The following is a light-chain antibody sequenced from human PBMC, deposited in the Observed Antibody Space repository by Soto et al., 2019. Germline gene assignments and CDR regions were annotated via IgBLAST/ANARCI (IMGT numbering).Light chain of an antibody. V-gene: IGLV2-14*01. J-gene: IGLJ1*01. Sequence: QSVLTQPASVSESPGQSITIFCTGTSGDVGGYNYVSWYQHHPGKAPKLMSYEVSNRPSGVSNRFSGSKSGNTASLIISGLQAEDEADYYCSSYTSSSTLGYVFGTGTKVTVL. CDR2: EVS. CDR1: SGDVGGYNY. CDR3: SSYTSSSTLGYV.